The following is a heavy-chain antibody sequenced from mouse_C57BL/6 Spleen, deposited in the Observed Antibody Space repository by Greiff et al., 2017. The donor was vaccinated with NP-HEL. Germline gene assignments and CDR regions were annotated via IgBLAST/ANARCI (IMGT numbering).Heavy chain of an antibody. V-gene: IGHV1-61*01. D-gene: IGHD2-4*01. CDR2: IYPSDSET. J-gene: IGHJ3*01. CDR1: GYTFTSYW. Sequence: VQLQQSGAELVRPGSSVKLSCKASGYTFTSYWMDWVKQRPGQGLEWIGNIYPSDSETHYNQKFKDKATLTVDKSSSTAYMQLSSLTSEDSAVYYCARKGYDYPFAYWGQGTLVTVSA. CDR3: ARKGYDYPFAY.